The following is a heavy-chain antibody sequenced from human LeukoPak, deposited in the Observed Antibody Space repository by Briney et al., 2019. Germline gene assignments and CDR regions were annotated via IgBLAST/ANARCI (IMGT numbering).Heavy chain of an antibody. D-gene: IGHD6-6*01. J-gene: IGHJ4*02. CDR1: GGSISSHY. V-gene: IGHV4-59*11. CDR3: ASGVAAARRFDY. Sequence: SETLSLTCTVSGGSISSHYWSWIRQPPGKGLEWIGYIYYSGSTNYNPSLTSRVTISVDTSKNQFSLKLSSVTAADTAVYYCASGVAAARRFDYWGQGALVTVSS. CDR2: IYYSGST.